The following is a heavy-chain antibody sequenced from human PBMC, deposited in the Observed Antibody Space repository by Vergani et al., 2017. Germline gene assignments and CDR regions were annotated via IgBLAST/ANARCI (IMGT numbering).Heavy chain of an antibody. D-gene: IGHD2-21*01. V-gene: IGHV3-13*01. CDR1: GFTFSSYD. J-gene: IGHJ6*03. Sequence: EVQLVESGGGLVQPGGSLRLSCAASGFTFSSYDMHWVRQATGKGLEWVSAIGTAGDTYYPGSVKGRFTISRENAKNSLYLQMNSLRAGDTAIYYCVREGSYCGSTTCRNPSYVYYYHMDVWGEGTTVTVSS. CDR3: VREGSYCGSTTCRNPSYVYYYHMDV. CDR2: IGTAGDT.